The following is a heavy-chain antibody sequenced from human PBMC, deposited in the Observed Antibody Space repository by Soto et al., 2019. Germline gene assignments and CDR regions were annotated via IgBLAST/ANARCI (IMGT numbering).Heavy chain of an antibody. J-gene: IGHJ4*02. Sequence: PGGSLRLSCAASGFTFSSYAMSWVRQAPGKGLEWVSAISGSGGSTYYADSVKGRFTISRDNSKNTLYLQMNSLRAEDTAVYYCAKDGVATMTIGVFDYWGQGTLVTVSS. D-gene: IGHD5-12*01. CDR2: ISGSGGST. CDR3: AKDGVATMTIGVFDY. CDR1: GFTFSSYA. V-gene: IGHV3-23*01.